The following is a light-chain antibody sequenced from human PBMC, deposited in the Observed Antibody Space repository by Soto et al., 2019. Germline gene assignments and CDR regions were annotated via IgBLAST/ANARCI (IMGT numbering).Light chain of an antibody. CDR1: QDISHF. V-gene: IGKV1-27*01. CDR3: QKYNKDSPAT. Sequence: DIQLTQSPSSLSASVGDRVTFTCRASQDISHFLAWSQQRPGEVPRLLIYGASTLQAGVSSRFSGGGFGTDFTLTIASLQPEDVAPHYCQKYNKDSPATFGPGTKVEI. J-gene: IGKJ1*01. CDR2: GAS.